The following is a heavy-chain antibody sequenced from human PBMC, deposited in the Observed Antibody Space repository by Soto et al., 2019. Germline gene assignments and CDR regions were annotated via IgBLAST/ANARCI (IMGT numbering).Heavy chain of an antibody. CDR1: GFTFSRYA. V-gene: IGHV3-23*01. Sequence: EVQLLESGGDLVQPGGSLRLSCAASGFTFSRYAMSWVRQAPGKGLEWVSAISGSGGRTYYADSVKGRFTISRDNSKNTLYLQMNTLRAEDTAVYSCSKVTTTHYYYMDVWGKRTTVTVSS. J-gene: IGHJ6*03. D-gene: IGHD4-17*01. CDR3: SKVTTTHYYYMDV. CDR2: ISGSGGRT.